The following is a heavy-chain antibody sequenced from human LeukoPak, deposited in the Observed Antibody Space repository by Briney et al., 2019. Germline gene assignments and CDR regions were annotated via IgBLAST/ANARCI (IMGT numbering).Heavy chain of an antibody. Sequence: GGSLRLSCAASGFTFSSYAMTWVRQAPGKGLEWVSLITTTGGGSYYAGSVKGRFTISRDNSKNTVYLQMNSLRAEDTALYYCARGVQLTGDDYWGQGTLVTVSS. CDR2: ITTTGGGS. CDR1: GFTFSSYA. V-gene: IGHV3-23*01. CDR3: ARGVQLTGDDY. D-gene: IGHD3-16*01. J-gene: IGHJ4*02.